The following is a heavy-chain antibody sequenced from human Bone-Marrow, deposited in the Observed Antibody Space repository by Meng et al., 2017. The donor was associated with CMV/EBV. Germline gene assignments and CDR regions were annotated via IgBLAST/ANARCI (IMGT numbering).Heavy chain of an antibody. V-gene: IGHV3-23*01. CDR3: AKSGVPRRLVGYHLDY. CDR2: VSGSGGAT. J-gene: IGHJ4*02. Sequence: GSLRLSCAASGFTFSSFAMNWVRQAPGKGLEWVSVVSGSGGATFYRDSVEGRLTISRDNSRNTVYLHMNGLRGEDMAIYYCAKSGVPRRLVGYHLDYWGRGTLVTVSS. D-gene: IGHD2-15*01. CDR1: GFTFSSFA.